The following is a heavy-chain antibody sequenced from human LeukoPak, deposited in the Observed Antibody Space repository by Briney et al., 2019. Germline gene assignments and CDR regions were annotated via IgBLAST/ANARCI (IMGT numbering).Heavy chain of an antibody. D-gene: IGHD2-15*01. CDR2: INPNSGGT. CDR1: GYTFTGYY. Sequence: ASVKVSCKASGYTFTGYYMHWVRQAPGQGLEWMGWINPNSGGTNYAQKFQGRVTMTRDTSISTAYMEPSRLRSDDTAVYYCARPAIKLGYCSGGSCYDWFDPWGQGTLVTVSS. J-gene: IGHJ5*02. CDR3: ARPAIKLGYCSGGSCYDWFDP. V-gene: IGHV1-2*02.